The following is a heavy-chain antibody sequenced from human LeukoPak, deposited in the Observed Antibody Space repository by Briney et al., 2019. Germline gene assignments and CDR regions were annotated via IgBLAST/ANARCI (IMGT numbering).Heavy chain of an antibody. CDR2: TSYDGSKK. CDR1: GFTLSSYG. CDR3: AKDTFQKWDIVVVPAAPWGDP. D-gene: IGHD2-2*01. V-gene: IGHV3-30*18. Sequence: GGSLRLSCAASGFTLSSYGMHWVRQAPGKGLEWVAVTSYDGSKKYYTDSVKGRFTISRDNSKNTLYLQMNSLRAEDTAVYYCAKDTFQKWDIVVVPAAPWGDPWGQGTLVTVSS. J-gene: IGHJ5*02.